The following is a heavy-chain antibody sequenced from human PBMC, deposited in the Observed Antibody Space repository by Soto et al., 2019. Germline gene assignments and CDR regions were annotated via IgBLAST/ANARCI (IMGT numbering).Heavy chain of an antibody. J-gene: IGHJ5*02. CDR2: IRSKANSYAT. V-gene: IGHV3-73*01. D-gene: IGHD3-22*01. CDR3: TTPWDYYGSRGSS. CDR1: GFTFSRSA. Sequence: GGSLRLSCAASGFTFSRSAMHWVRQASGKGLEWVGRIRSKANSYATAYAASVKGRFTISRDDSKNTAYLQMNSLKTEDTAVYYCTTPWDYYGSRGSSCGQGTLVTVSS.